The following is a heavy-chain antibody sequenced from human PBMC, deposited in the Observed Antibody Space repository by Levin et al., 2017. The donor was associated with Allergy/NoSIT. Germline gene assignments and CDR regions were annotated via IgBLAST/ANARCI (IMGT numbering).Heavy chain of an antibody. J-gene: IGHJ4*02. CDR2: ISWNSGSI. CDR1: GFTFDDYA. Sequence: SGGSLRLSCAASGFTFDDYAMHWVRQAPGKGLEWVSGISWNSGSIGYADSVKGRFTISRDNAKNSLYLQMNSLRAEDTALYYCAKGDIAAAGHFDYWGQGTLVTVSS. V-gene: IGHV3-9*01. CDR3: AKGDIAAAGHFDY. D-gene: IGHD6-13*01.